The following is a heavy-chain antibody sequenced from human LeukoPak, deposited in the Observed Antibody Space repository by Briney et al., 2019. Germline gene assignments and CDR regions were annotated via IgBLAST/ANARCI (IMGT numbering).Heavy chain of an antibody. D-gene: IGHD6-19*01. V-gene: IGHV1-69*06. CDR2: IIPIFGTA. Sequence: SVKVSCKASGGTFSSYAISWVRQAPGQGLEWMGGIIPIFGTANYAQKFQGRVTITADKSTSTAYMELSSLRSEDTAVYYCARAAVAIQLGIDYWGQGTLVTVSS. J-gene: IGHJ4*02. CDR3: ARAAVAIQLGIDY. CDR1: GGTFSSYA.